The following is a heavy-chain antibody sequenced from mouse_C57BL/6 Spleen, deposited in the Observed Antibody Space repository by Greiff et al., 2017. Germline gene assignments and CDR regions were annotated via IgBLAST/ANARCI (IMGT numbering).Heavy chain of an antibody. D-gene: IGHD2-4*01. CDR1: GYTFTSYW. V-gene: IGHV1-64*01. J-gene: IGHJ4*01. CDR3: ARYYDYDYYAMDY. Sequence: QVQLQQPGAELVKPGASVKLSCKASGYTFTSYWMHWVKQRPGQGLEWIGMIHPNSGSTNYNEKFKSKATLTVDKSSSTAYMQLSSLTSEDSAVYYCARYYDYDYYAMDYWGQGTSVTVSP. CDR2: IHPNSGST.